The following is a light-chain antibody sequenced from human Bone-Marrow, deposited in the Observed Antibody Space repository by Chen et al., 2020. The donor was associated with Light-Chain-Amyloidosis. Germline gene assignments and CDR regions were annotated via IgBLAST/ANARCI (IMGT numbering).Light chain of an antibody. CDR2: AAS. CDR3: QQSYSTPYT. Sequence: DIQMTQSPSSLSASVGDRVTITCRASQSISSYLNWYQQKPGKAPKLLIYAASSLQSGVPSRFSGSECETDFTLTISSLQPEDFATYYCQQSYSTPYTFGQGTKLEIK. V-gene: IGKV1-39*01. J-gene: IGKJ2*01. CDR1: QSISSY.